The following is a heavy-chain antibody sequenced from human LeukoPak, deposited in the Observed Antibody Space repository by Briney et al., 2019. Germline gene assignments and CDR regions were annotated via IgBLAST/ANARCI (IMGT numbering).Heavy chain of an antibody. D-gene: IGHD3-10*01. CDR2: IYHSGST. Sequence: SGTLSLTCAVSGGSISSSNWWSWVRQPPGKGLEWIGEIYHSGSTNYNPSLKSRVTISVDKSKNQFSLKLSSVTAADTAVYYCARVGYSSSGNYYNDRGAFDYWGQGTLVTVSS. CDR3: ARVGYSSSGNYYNDRGAFDY. CDR1: GGSISSSNW. J-gene: IGHJ4*02. V-gene: IGHV4-4*02.